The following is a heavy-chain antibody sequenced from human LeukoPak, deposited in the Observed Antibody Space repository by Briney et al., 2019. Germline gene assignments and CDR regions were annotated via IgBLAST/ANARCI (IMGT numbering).Heavy chain of an antibody. V-gene: IGHV3-15*01. D-gene: IGHD3-10*01. Sequence: KPGGALRLSCAASGFTFSYAYMNWVPQAPGKGPGLGCRIKSKGDGGTTDYAAPVKGRFTISRDDSKNMLYLQMNSLTTEDTAVYYCTTVTMVREINWGQGTLVTVSS. CDR2: IKSKGDGGTT. CDR3: TTVTMVREIN. CDR1: GFTFSYAY. J-gene: IGHJ4*02.